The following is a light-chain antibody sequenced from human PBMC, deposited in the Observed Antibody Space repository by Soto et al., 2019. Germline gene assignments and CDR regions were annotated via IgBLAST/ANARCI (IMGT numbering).Light chain of an antibody. CDR2: GAS. CDR3: QQHGSSVT. Sequence: EVVLTQFPSTLFLSPGDRATLSYRASQSISSSYLAWYQQKPGLAPRLLIYGASNRATGVPDRLSGSWSGTDFTLTISRMEPEDFAVYYCQQHGSSVTFGQGTNVDIK. CDR1: QSISSSY. J-gene: IGKJ1*01. V-gene: IGKV3-20*01.